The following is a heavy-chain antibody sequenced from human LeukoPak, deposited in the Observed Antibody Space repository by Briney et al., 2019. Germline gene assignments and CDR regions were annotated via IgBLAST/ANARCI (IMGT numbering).Heavy chain of an antibody. V-gene: IGHV1-8*02. Sequence: ASVKVSFTASGYTFTTYDMHWVRQASGQGLEWMGWVSPNSGKTAYAQKFQGRVTMTRDTSISTGYMELSSLRSEDTAVYYCVRGYFNWNYAGVGEYYYMDVWGKGTTVTVSS. J-gene: IGHJ6*03. CDR1: GYTFTTYD. CDR3: VRGYFNWNYAGVGEYYYMDV. CDR2: VSPNSGKT. D-gene: IGHD1-7*01.